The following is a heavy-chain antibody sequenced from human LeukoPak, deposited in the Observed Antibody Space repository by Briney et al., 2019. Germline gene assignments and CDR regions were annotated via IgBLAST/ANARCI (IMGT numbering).Heavy chain of an antibody. CDR3: AAFIIVGATTYAFDI. J-gene: IGHJ3*02. CDR1: GFTFTSSA. D-gene: IGHD1-26*01. V-gene: IGHV1-58*02. Sequence: SVEVSCKASGFTFTSSAMQWVRQARGQRLEWIGWIVVGSGNTNYAQKFQERVTITRDMSTSTAYMELSSLRSEDTAVYYCAAFIIVGATTYAFDIWGQGTMVTVSS. CDR2: IVVGSGNT.